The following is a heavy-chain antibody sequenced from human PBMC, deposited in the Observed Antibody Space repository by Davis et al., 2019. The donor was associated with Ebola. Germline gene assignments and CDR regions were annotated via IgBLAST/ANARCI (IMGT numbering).Heavy chain of an antibody. CDR3: AREQVGATSLDAFDI. V-gene: IGHV4-34*01. D-gene: IGHD1-26*01. CDR2: INHSGST. CDR1: GGSISGYY. Sequence: PSETLSLTCTVSGGSISGYYWSWIRQPPGKGLEWIGEINHSGSTNYNPSLKSRVTISVDTSKNQFSLKLSSVAAADTAVYYCAREQVGATSLDAFDIWGQGTMVTVSS. J-gene: IGHJ3*02.